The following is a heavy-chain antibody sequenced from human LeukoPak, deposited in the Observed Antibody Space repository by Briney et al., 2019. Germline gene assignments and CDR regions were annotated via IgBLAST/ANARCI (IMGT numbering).Heavy chain of an antibody. V-gene: IGHV3-15*01. CDR1: GFTFSNAW. J-gene: IGHJ4*02. D-gene: IGHD1-14*01. CDR3: TTGGLTLDN. CDR2: IKSKTDGGTT. Sequence: GGSLRLSCAASGFTFSNAWMSWVRQAPTKGREWVGRIKSKTDGGTTAYAAPVKGRFTISRDDSKNTLYLQMSSLNTDDTAVYYCTTGGLTLDNWGQGTLVTVSS.